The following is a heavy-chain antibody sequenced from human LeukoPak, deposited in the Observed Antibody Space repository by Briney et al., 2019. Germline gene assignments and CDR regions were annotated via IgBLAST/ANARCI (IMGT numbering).Heavy chain of an antibody. CDR1: GFTFSSYS. CDR3: GAGSYQLLSDY. J-gene: IGHJ4*02. CDR2: ISGSGGST. Sequence: PGGSLRLSCAASGFTFSSYSMNWVRQAPGKGLEWVSAISGSGGSTYYADSVKGRFTISRDNSKNTLYLQMNSLRAEDTAVYYCGAGSYQLLSDYWGQGTLVTVSS. D-gene: IGHD2-2*01. V-gene: IGHV3-23*01.